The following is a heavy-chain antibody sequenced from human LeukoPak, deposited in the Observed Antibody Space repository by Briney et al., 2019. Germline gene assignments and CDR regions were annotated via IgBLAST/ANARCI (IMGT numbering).Heavy chain of an antibody. CDR1: GGSISSHY. Sequence: PSGTLSLTCTVSGGSISSHYWSWIRQPPGKGLEWIAYIYYTGTRNYNPSLKSRVTTSVDTSKNQISLRLSSVTAADTAVYYCARQGIDAFDIWGQGTLVTVSS. CDR3: ARQGIDAFDI. V-gene: IGHV4-59*08. CDR2: IYYTGTR. J-gene: IGHJ3*02.